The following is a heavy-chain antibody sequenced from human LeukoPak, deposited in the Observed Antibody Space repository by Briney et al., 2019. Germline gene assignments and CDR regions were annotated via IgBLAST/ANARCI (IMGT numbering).Heavy chain of an antibody. CDR3: ARDFRDFGWGTY. D-gene: IGHD3-16*01. CDR1: GFTVSSNY. J-gene: IGHJ4*02. Sequence: GGSLRLSFGASGFTVSSNYMSWVRQAPGKGLEWVSVIYSGGSTYYADSVKGRFTISRDNSKNTLYLQMNSLRAEDTAVYYCARDFRDFGWGTYWGQGTLVTVSS. CDR2: IYSGGST. V-gene: IGHV3-53*01.